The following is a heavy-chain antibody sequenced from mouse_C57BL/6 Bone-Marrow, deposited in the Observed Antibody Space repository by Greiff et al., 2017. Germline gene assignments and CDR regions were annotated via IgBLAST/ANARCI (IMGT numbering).Heavy chain of an antibody. CDR1: GFTFSDYY. J-gene: IGHJ3*01. V-gene: IGHV5-12*01. CDR3: ARQNAGSWFAY. Sequence: EVHLVESGGGLVQPGGSLKLSCAASGFTFSDYYMYWVRQTPEKRLEWVAYISNGGGSTYYPDTVKGRFTISRDNAKNTLYLQMSRLKSEDTAMYYCARQNAGSWFAYWGQGTLVTVSA. CDR2: ISNGGGST.